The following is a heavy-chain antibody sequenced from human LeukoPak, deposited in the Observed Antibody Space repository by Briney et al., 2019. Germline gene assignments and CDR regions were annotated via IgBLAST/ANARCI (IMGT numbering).Heavy chain of an antibody. V-gene: IGHV5-51*01. CDR3: ARRYSYGSLRAFDI. Sequence: KGGESLKISCKGSGYSFTSYWIGWVRQMPGKGLEWMGIIYPSDSDSRYSPSFQGQVTISADKSISTAYLQWRSLKASDTAMYYCARRYSYGSLRAFDIWGQGTMVTVSS. CDR2: IYPSDSDS. J-gene: IGHJ3*02. CDR1: GYSFTSYW. D-gene: IGHD5-18*01.